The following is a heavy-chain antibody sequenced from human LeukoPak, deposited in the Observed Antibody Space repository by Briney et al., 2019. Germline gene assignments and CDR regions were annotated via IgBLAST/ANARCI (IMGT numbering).Heavy chain of an antibody. CDR2: FDPEDGET. CDR3: ATEGPKLELRKGGYYYYYGMDV. V-gene: IGHV1-24*01. CDR1: GYTLTELS. Sequence: ASVKVSCKVSGYTLTELSMHWVRQAPGKGLEWMGGFDPEDGETIYAQKSQGRVTMTEDTSTDTAYMELSSLRSEDTAVYYCATEGPKLELRKGGYYYYYGMDVWGQGTTVTVSS. D-gene: IGHD1-7*01. J-gene: IGHJ6*02.